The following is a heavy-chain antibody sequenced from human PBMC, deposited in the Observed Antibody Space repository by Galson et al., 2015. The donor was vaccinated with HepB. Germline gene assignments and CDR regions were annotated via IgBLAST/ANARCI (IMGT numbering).Heavy chain of an antibody. CDR2: IIPIFGTA. V-gene: IGHV1-69*13. J-gene: IGHJ3*02. CDR1: GGTFSSYA. D-gene: IGHD1-26*01. Sequence: SVKVSCKASGGTFSSYAISWVRQAPGQGLEWMGGIIPIFGTANYAQKFQGRVTITADESTSTAYMELSSLRSEDTAVYYCARDGFVGANSQGAFDIWGQGTMVTVSS. CDR3: ARDGFVGANSQGAFDI.